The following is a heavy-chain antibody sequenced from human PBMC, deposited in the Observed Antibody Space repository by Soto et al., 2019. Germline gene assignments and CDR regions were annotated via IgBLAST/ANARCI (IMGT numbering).Heavy chain of an antibody. V-gene: IGHV4-59*12. J-gene: IGHJ4*02. Sequence: ASETLSLTCTVSGGSISSYYWRWIRQPPGKGLEWIGYIYYSGSTYYNPSLKSRVTISVDTSKNQFSLKLSSVTAADTAVYYCARGVGIAARRIDYWGQGTLVTVSS. CDR1: GGSISSYY. CDR2: IYYSGST. CDR3: ARGVGIAARRIDY. D-gene: IGHD6-6*01.